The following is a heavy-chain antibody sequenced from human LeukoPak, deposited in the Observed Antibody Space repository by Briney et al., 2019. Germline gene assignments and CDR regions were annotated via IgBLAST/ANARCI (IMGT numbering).Heavy chain of an antibody. CDR3: ARDQATHYFDY. J-gene: IGHJ4*02. D-gene: IGHD5-12*01. Sequence: GGSLRLSCAASGFTFSSYAMHWVRQAPGKGLEWVAVISYDGSNKYYADSVKGRFTISRDNSKNTLYLQMNSLRAEDTAVYYCARDQATHYFDYWGQGTLVTVSS. CDR2: ISYDGSNK. CDR1: GFTFSSYA. V-gene: IGHV3-30-3*01.